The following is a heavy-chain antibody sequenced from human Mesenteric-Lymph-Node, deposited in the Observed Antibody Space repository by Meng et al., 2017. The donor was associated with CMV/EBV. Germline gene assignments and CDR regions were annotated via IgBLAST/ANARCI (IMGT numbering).Heavy chain of an antibody. D-gene: IGHD3-10*01. CDR1: NYN. CDR3: ARGDYSGSGTYYYSSYWYFDL. V-gene: IGHV3-21*01. Sequence: NYNMNWVRQAPVKGLEWVSSISSSSSSIYYAGSLKGRLTISRDNAKNSLYLQVNSLRAEDTAVYYCARGDYSGSGTYYYSSYWYFDLWGRGTLVTVSS. CDR2: ISSSSSSI. J-gene: IGHJ2*01.